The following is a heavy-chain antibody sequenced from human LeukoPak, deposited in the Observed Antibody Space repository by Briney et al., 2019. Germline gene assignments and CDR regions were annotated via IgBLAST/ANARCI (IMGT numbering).Heavy chain of an antibody. D-gene: IGHD3-22*01. J-gene: IGHJ4*02. CDR1: GGSISSGDYY. Sequence: SETLSLTCTVSGGSISSGDYYWSWIRQPPGKGLEWIGYIYYSGSTYYNPSLKSRVTISVDTSKNQFSLKLSSVTAADTAVYYCARTPRYDSSSYHLDYWGQGTLVTVSS. V-gene: IGHV4-30-4*01. CDR3: ARTPRYDSSSYHLDY. CDR2: IYYSGST.